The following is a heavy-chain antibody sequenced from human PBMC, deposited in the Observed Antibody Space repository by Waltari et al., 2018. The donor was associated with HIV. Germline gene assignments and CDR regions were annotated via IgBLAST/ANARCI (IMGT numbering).Heavy chain of an antibody. D-gene: IGHD4-17*01. CDR3: ARGLLVDYGDYEVMDV. CDR2: INHSGST. Sequence: QVQLQQWGAGLLKPSETLSLTCAVHGGSFSGYYWSWIRQPPGKGLEWIGEINHSGSTNYNPSLKSRVTISVDTSKNQFSLKLSSVTAADTAVYYCARGLLVDYGDYEVMDVWGQGTTVTVSS. V-gene: IGHV4-34*01. J-gene: IGHJ6*02. CDR1: GGSFSGYY.